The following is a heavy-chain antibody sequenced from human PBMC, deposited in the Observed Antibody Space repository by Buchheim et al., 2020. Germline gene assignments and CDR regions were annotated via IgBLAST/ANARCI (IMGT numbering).Heavy chain of an antibody. D-gene: IGHD1-26*01. Sequence: QVHLVQSGAEVKKPGASARVSCKASGNTFSSHHVHWVRQAPGQGLEWLGIMDPGGGSTINAQNFQGRVTMTRDTSPSTVYLELSSLTSDDTAVYFCARGADSATFYPPDYWGQGTL. V-gene: IGHV1-46*03. CDR3: ARGADSATFYPPDY. J-gene: IGHJ4*02. CDR2: MDPGGGST. CDR1: GNTFSSHH.